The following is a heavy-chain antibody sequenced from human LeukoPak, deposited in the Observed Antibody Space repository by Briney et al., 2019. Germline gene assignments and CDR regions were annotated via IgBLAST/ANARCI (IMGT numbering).Heavy chain of an antibody. CDR3: ARRGYYYGSSGKAFDI. J-gene: IGHJ3*02. D-gene: IGHD3-10*01. V-gene: IGHV4-39*07. CDR2: IYYSGST. Sequence: SETLSLTCTVSGGSISSSSYYWGWIRQPPGKGLEWIGSIYYSGSTYYNPSLKSRVTISVDTSKNQFSLKLSSVAAADTVVYYCARRGYYYGSSGKAFDIWGQGTMVTVSS. CDR1: GGSISSSSYY.